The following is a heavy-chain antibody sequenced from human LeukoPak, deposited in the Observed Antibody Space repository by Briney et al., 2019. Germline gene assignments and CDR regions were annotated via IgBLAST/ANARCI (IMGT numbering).Heavy chain of an antibody. Sequence: GASVKVSCKASGYTFTGYYMHWVRQAPGQRLEWMGWINAGNGNTKYSQEFQGRVTITRDTSASTAYMELSSLRSEDMAVYYCARATAMVLLLDYWGQGTLVTVSS. CDR2: INAGNGNT. CDR1: GYTFTGYY. V-gene: IGHV1-3*03. D-gene: IGHD5-18*01. CDR3: ARATAMVLLLDY. J-gene: IGHJ4*02.